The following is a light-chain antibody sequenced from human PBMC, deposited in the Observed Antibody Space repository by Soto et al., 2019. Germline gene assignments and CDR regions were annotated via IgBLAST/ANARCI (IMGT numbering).Light chain of an antibody. CDR1: QGISSY. V-gene: IGKV1-9*01. Sequence: DIQLTQSPSFLSASVGDRVTITCRASQGISSYLAWYQQKPGKAPKLLIYKASSLESGVPSRFSGSGSGTEFTLTISSLQAEDVAVYYCQQYYSTPPLTFGGGTKVDIK. CDR3: QQYYSTPPLT. CDR2: KAS. J-gene: IGKJ4*01.